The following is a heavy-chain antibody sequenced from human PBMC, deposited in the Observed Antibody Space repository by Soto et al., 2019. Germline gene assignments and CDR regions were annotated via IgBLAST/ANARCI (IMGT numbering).Heavy chain of an antibody. V-gene: IGHV4-59*08. CDR2: IYYSGST. CDR1: GGSISSYY. CDR3: ARRAGNRGYCSGGSCYSSYYYMDA. Sequence: QVQLQESGPGLVKPSETLSLTCTVSGGSISSYYWSWIRQPPGKGLEWIGYIYYSGSTNYNPSLNARVATSVDTSKNQFSLKLSPATAADTAVYYYARRAGNRGYCSGGSCYSSYYYMDAWGKGTAVTGSS. D-gene: IGHD2-15*01. J-gene: IGHJ6*03.